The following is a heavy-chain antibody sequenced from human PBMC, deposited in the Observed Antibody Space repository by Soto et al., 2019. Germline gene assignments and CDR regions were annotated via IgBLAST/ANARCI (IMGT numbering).Heavy chain of an antibody. CDR1: GYTFNIYG. D-gene: IGHD2-2*01. CDR2: ISAYNGNT. CDR3: ARDGSVVVPAAMGY. J-gene: IGHJ4*02. Sequence: VPVKVSCKASGYTFNIYGISCVRQAHGQGLEWMGWISAYNGNTNYAQKLQGRVTMTTDTSTSTAYMELRSLRSDDTAVYYCARDGSVVVPAAMGYWGQGTLVTVSS. V-gene: IGHV1-18*04.